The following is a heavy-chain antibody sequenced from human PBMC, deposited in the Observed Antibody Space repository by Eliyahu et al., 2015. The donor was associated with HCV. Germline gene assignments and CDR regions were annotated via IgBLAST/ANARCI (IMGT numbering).Heavy chain of an antibody. CDR2: IYWDDDK. J-gene: IGHJ5*02. Sequence: QITLKESGPTLVKPTQTLTLTCTFSGFSLSTSGVGVGWIRQPPGKALEWLALIYWDDDKRYSPTPKRRLTITKDTSKNQVVLTMTNMDPVDTATYYCAHRLYDFWSGSSNWGSNWFDPWGQGTLVTVSS. CDR1: GFSLSTSGVG. D-gene: IGHD3-3*01. CDR3: AHRLYDFWSGSSNWGSNWFDP. V-gene: IGHV2-5*02.